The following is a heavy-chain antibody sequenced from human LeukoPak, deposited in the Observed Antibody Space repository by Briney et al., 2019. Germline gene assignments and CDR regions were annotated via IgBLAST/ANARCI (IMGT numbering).Heavy chain of an antibody. Sequence: GGSLRLSCAASGFTFSSFGMHWVRQAPGKGLEWVAVIWNGGSNKYYADSVKGRFTISRDNSKNTLYLQMNSLRAEDTAVYYCARNGLGDSSGYYIDYWGQGTQVTVSS. CDR3: ARNGLGDSSGYYIDY. V-gene: IGHV3-33*01. D-gene: IGHD3-22*01. CDR2: IWNGGSNK. CDR1: GFTFSSFG. J-gene: IGHJ4*02.